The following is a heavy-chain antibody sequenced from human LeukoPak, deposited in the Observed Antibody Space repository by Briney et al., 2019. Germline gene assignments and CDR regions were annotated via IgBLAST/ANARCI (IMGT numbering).Heavy chain of an antibody. V-gene: IGHV3-53*01. CDR3: ARGRRDGYNSDC. D-gene: IGHD5-24*01. CDR2: IYSGGST. Sequence: GGSLRLSCAASEFTVSSNYMSWVRQAPGKGLEWVSVIYSGGSTYYADSVKGRSTISRDNSKNTLYLQMNSLRAEDTAVYYCARGRRDGYNSDCWGQGTLVTVSS. CDR1: EFTVSSNY. J-gene: IGHJ4*02.